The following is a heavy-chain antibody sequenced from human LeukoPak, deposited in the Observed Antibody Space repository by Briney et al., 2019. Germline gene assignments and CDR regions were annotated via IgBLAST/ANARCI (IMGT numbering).Heavy chain of an antibody. V-gene: IGHV4-39*07. Sequence: SQTLSLTCTVSGGSISSSSYYWGWIRQPPGKGLEWIGSIYYSGSTYYNPSLKSRVTISVDTSKNQFSLKLSSVTAADTAVYYCARGAGYCSGGSCRNWFDPWGQGTLVTVSS. CDR3: ARGAGYCSGGSCRNWFDP. CDR1: GGSISSSSYY. J-gene: IGHJ5*02. CDR2: IYYSGST. D-gene: IGHD2-15*01.